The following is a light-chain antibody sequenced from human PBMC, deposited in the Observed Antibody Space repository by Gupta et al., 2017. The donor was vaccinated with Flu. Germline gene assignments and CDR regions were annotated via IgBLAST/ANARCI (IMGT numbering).Light chain of an antibody. J-gene: IGKJ2*01. CDR1: QSLNYN. Sequence: ILMTPSPATLSVSPGERATLSCRASQSLNYNLAWYQQKPGQAPRPLLYDASTRATGVPARFSGSGSGTEFILTISSLQSEAIALYYCQHYHTWPPEHNFGQGTRLEIK. CDR3: QHYHTWPPEHN. V-gene: IGKV3-15*01. CDR2: DAS.